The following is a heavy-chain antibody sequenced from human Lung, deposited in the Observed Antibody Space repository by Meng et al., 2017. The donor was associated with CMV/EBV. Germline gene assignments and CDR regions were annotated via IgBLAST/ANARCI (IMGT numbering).Heavy chain of an antibody. D-gene: IGHD2-8*01. CDR2: INPNSGGT. V-gene: IGHV1-2*02. Sequence: ASVNVSXKASGYNFTGYYIHWVRQAPGQGLEWMGWINPNSGGTNYAQKFQGRITMTGDTSITTGYMELSRLRSDDMAVYHCARVKRYCTSGTCPSTGYYGMDVWGQGXTVTVSS. CDR1: GYNFTGYY. J-gene: IGHJ6*02. CDR3: ARVKRYCTSGTCPSTGYYGMDV.